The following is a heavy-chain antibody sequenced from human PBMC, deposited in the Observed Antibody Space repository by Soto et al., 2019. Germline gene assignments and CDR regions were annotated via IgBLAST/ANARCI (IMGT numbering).Heavy chain of an antibody. D-gene: IGHD1-20*01. CDR2: VHDSGST. CDR3: ARGTRALITSFFAY. V-gene: IGHV4-59*01. Sequence: SETLSLTCSVSGDAISNYYWSWIRQTPGKGLEWIGCVHDSGSTDYNPSLKGRVTMSLHTSKSQLSLNLSSVTAADSATYYCARGTRALITSFFAYWGQGIPVT. J-gene: IGHJ4*02. CDR1: GDAISNYY.